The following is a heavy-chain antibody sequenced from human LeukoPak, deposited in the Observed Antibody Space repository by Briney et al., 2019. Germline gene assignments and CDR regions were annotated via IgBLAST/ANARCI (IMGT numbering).Heavy chain of an antibody. V-gene: IGHV4-34*01. D-gene: IGHD1-26*01. CDR2: INHSGST. CDR3: ARVSGSLYYYYYMDV. J-gene: IGHJ6*03. CDR1: GGSFSGYY. Sequence: SETLSLTCAVYGGSFSGYYWSWIRQPPGKGLEWLGEINHSGSTNYNPSLKSRVTISVDTSKNQFSLKLSSVTAADTAVYYCARVSGSLYYYYYMDVWGKGTTVSVSS.